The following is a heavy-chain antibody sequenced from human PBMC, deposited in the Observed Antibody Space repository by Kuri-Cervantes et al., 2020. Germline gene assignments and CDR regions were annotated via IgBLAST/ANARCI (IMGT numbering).Heavy chain of an antibody. V-gene: IGHV4-4*07. CDR3: ARGYSYGWRWFDP. J-gene: IGHJ5*02. D-gene: IGHD5-18*01. CDR2: IYTSGST. CDR1: GGSISSYY. Sequence: SETLSLTCTVSGGSISSYYWSWIRQPAGKGLEWIGRIYTSGSTNYNPSLKSRVTISVDKSKNQFSLKLSSVTAADAAVYYCARGYSYGWRWFDPWGQGTLVTVSS.